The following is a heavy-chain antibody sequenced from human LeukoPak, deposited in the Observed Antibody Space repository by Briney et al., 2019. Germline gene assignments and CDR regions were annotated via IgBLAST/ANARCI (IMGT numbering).Heavy chain of an antibody. CDR3: ARDLVLGDPTYYYYGMDV. CDR1: GFTVSSNY. V-gene: IGHV3-66*01. CDR2: IYSGGST. D-gene: IGHD4-17*01. Sequence: PGGSLRLSCAASGFTVSSNYMSWVRQAPGNGLEWVSVIYSGGSTYYADSVKGRFTISRDNSKNTLYLQMNSLRAEDTAVYYCARDLVLGDPTYYYYGMDVWGQGTTVTVSS. J-gene: IGHJ6*02.